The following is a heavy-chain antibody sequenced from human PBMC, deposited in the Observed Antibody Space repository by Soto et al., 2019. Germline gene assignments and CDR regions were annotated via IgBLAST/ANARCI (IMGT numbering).Heavy chain of an antibody. CDR2: ISWNGAAT. V-gene: IGHV3-9*01. CDR3: SMLPVAGSGFDC. CDR1: GFTFDDYA. D-gene: IGHD3-10*01. J-gene: IGHJ4*02. Sequence: EAQLVESGGGLVQPGRSLRLSCVASGFTFDDYAIHWVRQAPGKGLEWVSGISWNGAATGYADAVKGRCTISRDHDKIDLYLQMSSLRTEDTAIYYSSMLPVAGSGFDCWGQGTLVTVSS.